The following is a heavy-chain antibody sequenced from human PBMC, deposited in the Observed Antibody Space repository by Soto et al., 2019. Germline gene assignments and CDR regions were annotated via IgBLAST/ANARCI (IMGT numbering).Heavy chain of an antibody. J-gene: IGHJ5*02. CDR2: ISHGGST. CDR3: ARGLIYHGAFDP. CDR1: IETFSVYY. Sequence: QVQLQQWGAGLLKPSETLSLTCAVYIETFSVYYWSWIRQPPGKGLQWIGEISHGGSTNYNPSLTRGVTESREKSKNQFSRKQDSLTAKDPAVYYGARGLIYHGAFDPWGPGAQVTVSS. D-gene: IGHD2-2*01. V-gene: IGHV4-34*02.